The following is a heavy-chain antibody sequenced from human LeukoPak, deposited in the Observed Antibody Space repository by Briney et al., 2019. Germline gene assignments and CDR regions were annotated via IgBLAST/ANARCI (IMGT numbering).Heavy chain of an antibody. D-gene: IGHD4/OR15-4a*01. J-gene: IGHJ6*03. CDR1: GGSINDYF. CDR2: VYTSGTT. CDR3: ARGRYGAKAPGGIYYYMDV. V-gene: IGHV4-4*07. Sequence: SETLSLTCTVSGGSINDYFWTWIRQPAGKGLEYIGRVYTSGTTYYNPSLKTRVTMSVDTSKSQFSLKLSSMTAADTAFYYCARGRYGAKAPGGIYYYMDVWGKGTTVTVSS.